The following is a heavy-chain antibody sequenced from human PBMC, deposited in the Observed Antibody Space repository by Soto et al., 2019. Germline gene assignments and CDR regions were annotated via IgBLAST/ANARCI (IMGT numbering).Heavy chain of an antibody. V-gene: IGHV3-7*01. CDR2: IKQGGSEK. D-gene: IGHD1-26*01. J-gene: IGHJ4*02. CDR3: ARAQSGVAATHPFDY. Sequence: EVQLVESGGGLVQPGGSLRLSCAASGFTFSSYWMSWVRQAPGKGLEWVANIKQGGSEKYYVDSVKGRFTISRDNAKNSLYLQMNSLRAEDTAVYYCARAQSGVAATHPFDYWGQGTLVTVSS. CDR1: GFTFSSYW.